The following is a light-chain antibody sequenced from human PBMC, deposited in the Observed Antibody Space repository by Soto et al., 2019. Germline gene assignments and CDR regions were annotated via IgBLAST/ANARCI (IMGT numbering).Light chain of an antibody. CDR3: QHYKTFSWT. Sequence: DIQMTQSPSTLSASLGDRVTITCRASQSINNWLAWYQQKPGKAPKLLIYGASSLQSGVPSRFSGSGSGTHFTLTISSLQPEDFATYYCQHYKTFSWTFGQGTKVDIK. V-gene: IGKV1-5*01. J-gene: IGKJ1*01. CDR1: QSINNW. CDR2: GAS.